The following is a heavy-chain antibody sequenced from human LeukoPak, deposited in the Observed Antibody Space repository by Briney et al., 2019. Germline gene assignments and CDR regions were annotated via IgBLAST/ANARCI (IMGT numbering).Heavy chain of an antibody. CDR1: GDGFANYG. D-gene: IGHD3-10*01. CDR3: ANGLHPLYYYYGLAV. CDR2: INSAKGET. J-gene: IGHJ6*02. V-gene: IGHV1-18*01. Sequence: ASVKVSCKASGDGFANYGFSWVRQAPGQGLEWMGWINSAKGETKYAQRLQDRVTMTADTSTKTAYMELGSLTSDDTAIYYCANGLHPLYYYYGLAVWGQGTTVTVSS.